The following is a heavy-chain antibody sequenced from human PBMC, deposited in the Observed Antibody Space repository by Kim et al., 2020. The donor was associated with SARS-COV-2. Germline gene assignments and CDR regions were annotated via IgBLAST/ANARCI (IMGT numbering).Heavy chain of an antibody. V-gene: IGHV5-10-1*01. CDR3: ARLQGEWLDLDY. CDR2: IDPSDSYT. CDR1: GYSFTSYW. J-gene: IGHJ4*02. D-gene: IGHD3-3*01. Sequence: GESLKISCKGSGYSFTSYWISWVRQMSGKGLEWMGRIDPSDSYTNYSPSFQGHVTISADKSISTAYLQWSSLKASDTAMYYCARLQGEWLDLDYWGQGTLVTVSS.